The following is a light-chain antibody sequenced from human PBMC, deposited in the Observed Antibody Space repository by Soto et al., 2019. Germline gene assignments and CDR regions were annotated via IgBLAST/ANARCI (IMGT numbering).Light chain of an antibody. V-gene: IGLV1-47*01. CDR3: AAWDDSLSGHVV. CDR2: RNN. CDR1: SSNIGSNY. J-gene: IGLJ2*01. Sequence: QSVLTQPPSASGTPGQRVTISCSGRSSNIGSNYVYWYQQLPGTAPKLLIYRNNQRPSGVPDRFSGSKSGTSASLAIGGLRSEDEADYYCAAWDDSLSGHVVFGGGTKLTVL.